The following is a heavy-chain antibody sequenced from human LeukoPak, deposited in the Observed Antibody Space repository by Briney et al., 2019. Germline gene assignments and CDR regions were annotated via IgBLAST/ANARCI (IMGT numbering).Heavy chain of an antibody. J-gene: IGHJ2*01. D-gene: IGHD2-15*01. CDR2: IYYSGST. Sequence: PSETLSLTCTVSGASLNSGGYYWNWIRQPPGKEPEWIGYIYYSGSTNYNRSLKSRLTISVDTSKNQFSLKLTSVTAADTAVYYCAREGWDLWGRGTLVSVSS. CDR1: GASLNSGGYY. CDR3: AREGWDL. V-gene: IGHV4-61*08.